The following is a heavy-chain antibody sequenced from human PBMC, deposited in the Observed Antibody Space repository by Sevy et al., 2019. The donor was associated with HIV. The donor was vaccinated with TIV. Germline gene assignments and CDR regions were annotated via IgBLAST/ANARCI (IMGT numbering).Heavy chain of an antibody. J-gene: IGHJ5*02. D-gene: IGHD3-3*01. CDR2: ISYDGNKK. V-gene: IGHV3-30*18. Sequence: GGSLRLSCAASGFAFSIHGMHWVRQAPGKGLEWETVISYDGNKKGYADSVKGRFTVSRDNSKNTVSLQRNSRRAEDTAVYYCAKDHNNDFWRGNNWFDPWGQGTLVTVSS. CDR1: GFAFSIHG. CDR3: AKDHNNDFWRGNNWFDP.